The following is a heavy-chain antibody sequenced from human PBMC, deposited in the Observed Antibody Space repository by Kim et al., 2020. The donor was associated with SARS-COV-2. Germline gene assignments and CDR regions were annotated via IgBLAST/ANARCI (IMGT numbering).Heavy chain of an antibody. D-gene: IGHD2-21*01. V-gene: IGHV3-33*01. Sequence: GGSLRLSCAASGFTFSDYGMHWVRQAPGKGLEWVALIWYDGSNEYYGDSVKGRFTISRDNSKNTVYLQMNSLRAEDTAVYYCARDPRVIEGYFDFWGQGALVTVSS. J-gene: IGHJ4*02. CDR3: ARDPRVIEGYFDF. CDR1: GFTFSDYG. CDR2: IWYDGSNE.